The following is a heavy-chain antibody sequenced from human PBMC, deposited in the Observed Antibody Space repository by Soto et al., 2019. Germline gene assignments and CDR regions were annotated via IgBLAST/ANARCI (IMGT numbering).Heavy chain of an antibody. CDR3: AKLFEWTGGRYMDV. J-gene: IGHJ6*03. Sequence: DSVKGRFTISRDNSKSTLYLQVNSLRAEDTATYYCAKLFEWTGGRYMDVWGKGTTVTVSS. V-gene: IGHV3-23*01. D-gene: IGHD3-9*01.